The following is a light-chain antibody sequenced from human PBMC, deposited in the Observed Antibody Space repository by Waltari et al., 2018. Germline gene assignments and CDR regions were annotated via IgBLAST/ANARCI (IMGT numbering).Light chain of an antibody. V-gene: IGLV4-69*01. CDR1: SGHSTNV. Sequence: QLVLTQSPSASASLGASVKLTCTLSSGHSTNVIAWLQKRPEKGPRYLMKVNSDGSHNKGDEIPERFSGSSAGAERYLTISSLQSEEEADYYCQTGGHGTWVFGGGTKLTVL. CDR2: VNSDGSH. CDR3: QTGGHGTWV. J-gene: IGLJ3*02.